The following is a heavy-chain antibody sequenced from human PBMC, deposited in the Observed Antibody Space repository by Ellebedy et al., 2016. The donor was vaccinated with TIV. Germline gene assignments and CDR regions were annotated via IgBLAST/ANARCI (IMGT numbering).Heavy chain of an antibody. J-gene: IGHJ4*02. CDR3: WREGFYGSGSYLGVDY. CDR2: IYYRGST. Sequence: MPSDTLSLTCTVPGGSISSYYWSWIRPPPGKGLGWIGYIYYRGSTKYNPSLKSQVTISLDTSNNQFPLKLSSVTAADTAVYYCWREGFYGSGSYLGVDYWGQGTLVTVSS. CDR1: GGSISSYY. D-gene: IGHD3-10*01. V-gene: IGHV4-59*01.